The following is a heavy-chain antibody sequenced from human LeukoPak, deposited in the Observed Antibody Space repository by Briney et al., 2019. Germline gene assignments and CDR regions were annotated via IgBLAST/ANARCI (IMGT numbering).Heavy chain of an antibody. CDR3: ATTGGDIYYYYMDV. Sequence: SVKVSCKASGDTFSRYAISWVRQAPGQGLEWMGGIIPVLSTANYAQKFQDRVTITADESTSTTYMEMSSLKSEDTAVYYCATTGGDIYYYYMDVWGKGTTVTISS. CDR2: IIPVLSTA. J-gene: IGHJ6*03. CDR1: GDTFSRYA. V-gene: IGHV1-69*13. D-gene: IGHD3-16*01.